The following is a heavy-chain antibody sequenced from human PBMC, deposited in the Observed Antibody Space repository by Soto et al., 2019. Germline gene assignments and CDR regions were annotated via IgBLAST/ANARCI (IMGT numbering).Heavy chain of an antibody. V-gene: IGHV1-69*08. CDR1: GDFISTYT. J-gene: IGHJ6*03. Sequence: QVQLVQSGAEVQKPGSSLTVSCNASGDFISTYTITWVRQAPGQGLEWMGRIIPFLAIRDYAHQFRGRISITADKSTTTVYMELSGLSSEDSAIYSCARENARDTGVGTYYNDMDVWGKGTTVIVSS. D-gene: IGHD3-3*01. CDR2: IIPFLAIR. CDR3: ARENARDTGVGTYYNDMDV.